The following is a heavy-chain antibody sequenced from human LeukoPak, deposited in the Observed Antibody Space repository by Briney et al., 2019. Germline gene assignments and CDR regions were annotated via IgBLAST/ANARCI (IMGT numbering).Heavy chain of an antibody. J-gene: IGHJ6*02. CDR2: IKQDGSEK. CDR1: GFTFSSYW. D-gene: IGHD3-10*01. Sequence: PGGSLRLSCAASGFTFSSYWMSWVRQAPGKGLEWVANIKQDGSEKYYVDSVKGRFTISRDNAKNSLYLQMNSLRAEDTAVYYCARVLGELNYHYYGMDVWGQGTTVTVSS. CDR3: ARVLGELNYHYYGMDV. V-gene: IGHV3-7*01.